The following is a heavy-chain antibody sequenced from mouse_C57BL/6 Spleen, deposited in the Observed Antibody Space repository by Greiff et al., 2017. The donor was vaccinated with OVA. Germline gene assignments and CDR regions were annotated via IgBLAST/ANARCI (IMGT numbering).Heavy chain of an antibody. Sequence: EVQLQQSGAELVRPGASVKLSCTASGFNIKDDYMHWVKQRPEQGLEWIGWIDPENGDTEYASKFQGKATITADTSSNTAYLQLSSLTYEDTAVYYCTTYYGSSNWGQGTLVTVSA. D-gene: IGHD1-1*01. CDR2: IDPENGDT. CDR3: TTYYGSSN. V-gene: IGHV14-4*01. CDR1: GFNIKDDY. J-gene: IGHJ3*01.